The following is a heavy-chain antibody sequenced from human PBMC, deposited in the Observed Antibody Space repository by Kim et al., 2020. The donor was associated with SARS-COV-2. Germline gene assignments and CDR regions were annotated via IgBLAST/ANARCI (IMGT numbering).Heavy chain of an antibody. J-gene: IGHJ3*02. CDR3: ARDALRDGYNLGAFDI. CDR1: GYTFTGYY. V-gene: IGHV1-2*06. D-gene: IGHD5-12*01. CDR2: INPNSGGT. Sequence: ASVKVSCKASGYTFTGYYMHWVRQAPGQGLEWMGRINPNSGGTNYAQKFQGRVTMTRDTSISTAYMELSRLRSDDTAVYYCARDALRDGYNLGAFDIWGQGTMVTVSS.